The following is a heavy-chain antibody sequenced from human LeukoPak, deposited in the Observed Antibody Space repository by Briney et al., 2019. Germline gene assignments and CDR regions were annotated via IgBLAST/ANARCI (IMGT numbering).Heavy chain of an antibody. CDR1: GGSISSSSYY. CDR3: ARVRCSGGSCPYYYYYYYMDV. Sequence: SETLSLTCTVSGGSISSSSYYWAWIRQPPGKGLEWIGSIHYSGSTYYNPSLQSRVTISIDTSKNQFSLKLRFVTAADTAVYYCARVRCSGGSCPYYYYYYYMDVWGKGTTVTVSS. V-gene: IGHV4-39*07. J-gene: IGHJ6*03. CDR2: IHYSGST. D-gene: IGHD2-15*01.